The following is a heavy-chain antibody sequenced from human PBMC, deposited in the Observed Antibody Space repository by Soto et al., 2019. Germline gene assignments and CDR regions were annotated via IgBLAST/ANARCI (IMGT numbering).Heavy chain of an antibody. J-gene: IGHJ5*02. Sequence: VSVNVSCKAPGERVTSYCLTWVRQAPGQGLEWMGWINPNSGGTNYAQKFQGRVTMTRDTSISTAYMELSRLRSDDTPVYYCARHDSSGYYLHPWGQGTLVTVSS. D-gene: IGHD3-22*01. CDR2: INPNSGGT. CDR3: ARHDSSGYYLHP. CDR1: GERVTSYC. V-gene: IGHV1-2*02.